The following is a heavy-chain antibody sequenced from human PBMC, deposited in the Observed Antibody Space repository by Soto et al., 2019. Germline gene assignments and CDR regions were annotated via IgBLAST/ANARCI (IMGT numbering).Heavy chain of an antibody. V-gene: IGHV3-64*01. J-gene: IGHJ4*02. D-gene: IGHD5-18*01. CDR3: ARDRYRGYSYGPDY. Sequence: EVQLVESGGGLVQPGGSLRLSCAASGFTFSSYAMHWVRQAPGKGLEYVSAISSNGGSTYYANSVKGRFTISRDNSKNTLYLQMGSLRAEDMAVYYCARDRYRGYSYGPDYWGQGTLVTVSS. CDR2: ISSNGGST. CDR1: GFTFSSYA.